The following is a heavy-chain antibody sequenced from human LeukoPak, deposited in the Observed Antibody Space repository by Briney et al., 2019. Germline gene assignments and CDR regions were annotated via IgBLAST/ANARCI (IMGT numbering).Heavy chain of an antibody. CDR3: AKVDTYYDFWSGPFDY. D-gene: IGHD3-3*01. J-gene: IGHJ4*02. V-gene: IGHV3-23*01. Sequence: GGSLRLSCAASGFTFSSYAMSWVRQAPGKGLEWVSAISGSGGSTYYADSVKGRFTISRDNSKNTLYLQMNSLRAEDTAVYYCAKVDTYYDFWSGPFDYWGQGTLVTVSS. CDR2: ISGSGGST. CDR1: GFTFSSYA.